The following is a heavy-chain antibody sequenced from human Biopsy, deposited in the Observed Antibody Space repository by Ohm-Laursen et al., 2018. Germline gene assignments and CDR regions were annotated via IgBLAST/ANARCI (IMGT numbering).Heavy chain of an antibody. J-gene: IGHJ5*02. CDR1: GGSISSSTTYY. CDR2: IYNTETT. Sequence: SETLSLTCTVSGGSISSSTTYYWAWLRQPPGKGLEWIGSIYNTETTFYNPSLKSRVTISVNTPTNQFSRKVSSVTAADTALYFCARHPTGFWFDPWGHGTLVTVSS. V-gene: IGHV4-39*01. CDR3: ARHPTGFWFDP.